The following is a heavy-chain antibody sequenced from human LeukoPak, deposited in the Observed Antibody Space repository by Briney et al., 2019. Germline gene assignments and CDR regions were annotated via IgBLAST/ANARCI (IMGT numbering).Heavy chain of an antibody. V-gene: IGHV3-53*01. D-gene: IGHD3-16*01. CDR1: GFSVSSNY. Sequence: PGGSLRLSCAASGFSVSSNYTSWVRQAPGKGLEWVSVIYSGGGTDYADSVKGRFTISRDNSKNTLYLQTNSLRAEDTAVYYCARFMRGSVDCWGQGTLVTVSS. CDR2: IYSGGGT. J-gene: IGHJ4*02. CDR3: ARFMRGSVDC.